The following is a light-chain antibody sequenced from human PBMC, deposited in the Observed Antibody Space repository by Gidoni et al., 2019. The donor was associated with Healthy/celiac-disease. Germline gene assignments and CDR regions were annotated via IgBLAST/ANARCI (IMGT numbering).Light chain of an antibody. CDR3: QQSYSTPLT. V-gene: IGKV1-39*01. Sequence: DIQMTQSPSSLSASVGDRVTITCRASQSISSYLNWYQQKPGKAPKVLIYAASSLQSGVPSRFSGSGSGTDFTLTISSLQPEDFATYYCQQSYSTPLTXGGGTKVEIK. CDR2: AAS. CDR1: QSISSY. J-gene: IGKJ4*01.